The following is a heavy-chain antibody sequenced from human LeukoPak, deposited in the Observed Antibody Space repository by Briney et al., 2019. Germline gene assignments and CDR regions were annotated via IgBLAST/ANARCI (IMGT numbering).Heavy chain of an antibody. CDR3: ATHYYGSGSMIAY. V-gene: IGHV1-2*02. D-gene: IGHD3-10*01. CDR1: GYTFTGYH. J-gene: IGHJ4*02. CDR2: INSNSGGT. Sequence: ASVKVSCKASGYTFTGYHMHWVRQAPGQGLEWMGWINSNSGGTNYAQKFQGRVTMTEDTSTDTAYMELSSLRSEDTAVYYCATHYYGSGSMIAYWGQGTLVTVSS.